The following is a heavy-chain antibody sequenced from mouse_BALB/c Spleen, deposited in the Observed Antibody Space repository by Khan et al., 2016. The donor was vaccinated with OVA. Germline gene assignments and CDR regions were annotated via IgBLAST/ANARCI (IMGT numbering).Heavy chain of an antibody. J-gene: IGHJ2*01. Sequence: QIQLVQSGPELKKPGETVRISCKASGYTLTDYAVNWVKQAPGKGLMWMGWINTYTGEATYVDEFKGRFAFSLETSASTAHLQIYNLTNEDMATDFCGRARGNYRLDWWGQGTTLTVSS. D-gene: IGHD2-1*01. V-gene: IGHV9-1*02. CDR1: GYTLTDYA. CDR3: GRARGNYRLDW. CDR2: INTYTGEA.